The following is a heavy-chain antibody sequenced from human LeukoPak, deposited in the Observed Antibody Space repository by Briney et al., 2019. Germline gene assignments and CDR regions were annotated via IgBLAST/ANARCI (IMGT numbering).Heavy chain of an antibody. CDR1: GFTFSSYS. CDR3: ARDIRAYYDSSGYVN. Sequence: GGSLRLSCAASGFTFSSYSMNWVRQAPGKGLEWVANIKQDGSEKYYVDSVKGRFTISRDNAKNSLYLQMNSLRAEDTAVYYCARDIRAYYDSSGYVNWGQGTLVTVSS. V-gene: IGHV3-7*03. D-gene: IGHD3-22*01. J-gene: IGHJ4*02. CDR2: IKQDGSEK.